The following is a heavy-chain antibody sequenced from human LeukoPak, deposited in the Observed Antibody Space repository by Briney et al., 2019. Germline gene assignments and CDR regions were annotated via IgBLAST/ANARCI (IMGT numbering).Heavy chain of an antibody. Sequence: PGGSLRLSCAGSRFTFSSYAMTWVRQPPGKGLEWVANIKEDGSVKYYVDSVKGRFSISRDNTKSALYLQMDSLRADDTAVYFCARDSTWRLDYWGQGTLITVSS. J-gene: IGHJ4*02. CDR2: IKEDGSVK. V-gene: IGHV3-7*03. CDR3: ARDSTWRLDY. CDR1: RFTFSSYA. D-gene: IGHD5-12*01.